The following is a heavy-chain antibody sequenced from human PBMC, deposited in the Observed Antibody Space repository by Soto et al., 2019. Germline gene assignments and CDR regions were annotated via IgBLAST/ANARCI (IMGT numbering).Heavy chain of an antibody. CDR1: GGSVSSGSYY. Sequence: PSETLSLTCTVSGGSVSSGSYYWSWIRQPPGKGLEWIGYIYYSGSTNYNPSLKSRVTISVDTSKNQFSLKLSSVTAADTAVFYCARGRADIAARRGFLDYWGQGTLVTVSS. D-gene: IGHD6-6*01. CDR3: ARGRADIAARRGFLDY. J-gene: IGHJ4*02. CDR2: IYYSGST. V-gene: IGHV4-61*01.